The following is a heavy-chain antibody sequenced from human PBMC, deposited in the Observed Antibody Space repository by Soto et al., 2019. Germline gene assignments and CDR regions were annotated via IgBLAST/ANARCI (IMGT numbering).Heavy chain of an antibody. V-gene: IGHV3-7*01. J-gene: IGHJ5*02. D-gene: IGHD4-4*01. CDR3: AREKGDYSTLGNWFDP. Sequence: EVQLVESGGGLVQPGGSLRLSCAASGFTFSSYWMSWVRQAPGKGLEWVANIKKDGSEKYYVDSVKGRFTISRDNAKNSLYLQMNSLRAEDTAVYYCAREKGDYSTLGNWFDPWGQGTLVTVSS. CDR2: IKKDGSEK. CDR1: GFTFSSYW.